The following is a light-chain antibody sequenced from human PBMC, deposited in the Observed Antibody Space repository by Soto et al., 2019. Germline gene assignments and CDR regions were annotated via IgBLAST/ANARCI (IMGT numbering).Light chain of an antibody. J-gene: IGLJ1*01. CDR2: NNN. CDR1: SSNIGSNT. V-gene: IGLV1-44*01. Sequence: QSVLTQPPSASGTPGQRVTISCSGSSSNIGSNTVNWYQQLPGTAPKLLIYNNNQRPSGVPDRFSGSKSGTSASLAISGPQSEDEADYYCAAWDVSLNGLVFGTGTKVTVL. CDR3: AAWDVSLNGLV.